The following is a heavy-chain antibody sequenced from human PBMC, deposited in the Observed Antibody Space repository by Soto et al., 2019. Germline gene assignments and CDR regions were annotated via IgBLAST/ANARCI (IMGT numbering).Heavy chain of an antibody. V-gene: IGHV1-69*06. Sequence: QVQLVQSGAEVKRPGSSVKVSCKPSGGTFSSLSITWVRQAPGQGLQWVGAIVPIFGTTNYAQKFQDRVAISADKSTTTAYMELSSLRSEDTAVYYCATAYRGYEAESLDVWGQETKVTVSS. CDR2: IVPIFGTT. J-gene: IGHJ3*01. D-gene: IGHD5-12*01. CDR1: GGTFSSLS. CDR3: ATAYRGYEAESLDV.